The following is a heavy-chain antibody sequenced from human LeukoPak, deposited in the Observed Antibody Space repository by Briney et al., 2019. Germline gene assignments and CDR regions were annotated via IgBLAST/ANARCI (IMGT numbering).Heavy chain of an antibody. CDR1: GGSISSYY. J-gene: IGHJ5*02. CDR3: ARLTGYSSESWFDP. Sequence: PSETLSLTCTVSGGSISSYYWSWIRQPSGKGLEWIGYIYYSGSTNYNSSLKSRVTISVDTSKNQFSLKLRSVTAADTAVYYCARLTGYSSESWFDPWGQGTLVTVSS. CDR2: IYYSGST. D-gene: IGHD3-9*01. V-gene: IGHV4-59*01.